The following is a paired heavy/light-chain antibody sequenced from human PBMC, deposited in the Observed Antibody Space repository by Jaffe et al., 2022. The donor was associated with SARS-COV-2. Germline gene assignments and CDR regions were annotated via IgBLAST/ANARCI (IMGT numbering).Heavy chain of an antibody. CDR3: ARAGGPGLPAGRLTFRRPFDA. V-gene: IGHV4-34*02. CDR1: GGSLNNYF. D-gene: IGHD3-9*01. Sequence: QVQLQQWGAGLLRPSETLSLTCAVYGGSLNNYFWSWIRQPPGKGLEWIGDINSGGSTNYNSSLASRVTISLDTAKNQFSLKLTSVTVADTSLYYCARAGGPGLPAGRLTFRRPFDAWGQGTLVTVSS. CDR2: INSGGST. J-gene: IGHJ5*02.
Light chain of an antibody. J-gene: IGKJ3*01. CDR2: GGS. Sequence: DIQMTQSPSYLSASVGDRVTITCRASQDIGKYLAWYQQKPGKVPNLLIYGGSTLQSGVPSRFSGGGSGTEFTLTITSLQPEDFATYYCQRYSGVPRTFGPGTKVEIK. CDR1: QDIGKY. V-gene: IGKV1-27*01. CDR3: QRYSGVPRT.